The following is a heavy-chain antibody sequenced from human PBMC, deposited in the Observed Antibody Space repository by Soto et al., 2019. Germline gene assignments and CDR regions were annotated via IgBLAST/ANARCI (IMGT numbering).Heavy chain of an antibody. CDR3: ARAPPLNTGYYDFWSGSLKPVYYFDY. CDR2: ISAYNGNT. J-gene: IGHJ4*02. CDR1: GYTFTSYG. V-gene: IGHV1-18*01. Sequence: GGSVKVSCKASGYTFTSYGISWVRQAPGQGLEWMGWISAYNGNTNYAQKLQGRVTMTTDTSTSTAYMELRSLRSDDTAVYYCARAPPLNTGYYDFWSGSLKPVYYFDYWGQGTLVTVSS. D-gene: IGHD3-3*01.